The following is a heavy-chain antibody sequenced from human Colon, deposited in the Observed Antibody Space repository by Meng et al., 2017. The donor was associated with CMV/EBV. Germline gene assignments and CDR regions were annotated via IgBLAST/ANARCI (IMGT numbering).Heavy chain of an antibody. CDR3: STNRGGGTSSSGIGGGY. D-gene: IGHD6-6*01. Sequence: SVKVSCKASGGTFSSYRIYWVRQAPAQGLEWMGRIIPILGVATYAQKFQGRITITADKSTGTTYMELSSLRSEDTALYYCSTNRGGGTSSSGIGGGYWGQGTLVTVSS. V-gene: IGHV1-69*02. J-gene: IGHJ4*02. CDR2: IIPILGVA. CDR1: GGTFSSYR.